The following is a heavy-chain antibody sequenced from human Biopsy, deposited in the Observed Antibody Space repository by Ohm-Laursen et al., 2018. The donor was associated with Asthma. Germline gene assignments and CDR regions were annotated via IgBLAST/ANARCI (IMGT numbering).Heavy chain of an antibody. CDR3: ATYSTGWSGVEF. J-gene: IGHJ4*02. Sequence: GTLSLTCSVSGASISQYYWTWIRRSPGKGLEWIGYIFHGGNSYYSSSLKSRVSISVDPSKKQFSLTLDSVTAADTAVYYCATYSTGWSGVEFWGQGTRVTVSS. D-gene: IGHD6-19*01. CDR1: GASISQYY. V-gene: IGHV4-59*01. CDR2: IFHGGNS.